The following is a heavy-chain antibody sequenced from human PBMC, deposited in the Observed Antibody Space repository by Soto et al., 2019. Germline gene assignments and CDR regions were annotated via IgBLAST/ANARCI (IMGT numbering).Heavy chain of an antibody. D-gene: IGHD1-1*01. V-gene: IGHV4-4*07. Sequence: SETLSLTCTVSGASISGYYWSWIRKSAGKGLEWNGRIYATGTTDYNPSLKSRVMMSVDTSKKQLSLRLRSVTAADTAVYYCVRDGTKTLRDWFDPWGQGISVTVSS. J-gene: IGHJ5*02. CDR1: GASISGYY. CDR2: IYATGTT. CDR3: VRDGTKTLRDWFDP.